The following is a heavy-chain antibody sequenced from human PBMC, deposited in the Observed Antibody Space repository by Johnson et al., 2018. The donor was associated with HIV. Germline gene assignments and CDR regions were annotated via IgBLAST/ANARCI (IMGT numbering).Heavy chain of an antibody. J-gene: IGHJ3*02. D-gene: IGHD3-22*01. CDR1: GFTFSNFA. CDR3: ASYDSSGSRAFDI. CDR2: MSYDGSNK. V-gene: IGHV3-30-3*01. Sequence: QVQLLESGGGVVQPGRSLRLSCAASGFTFSNFAMHWVRLAPGKGLEWVALMSYDGSNKYYAASVKGRFTISRDNSKNTLYLQMNSLRAEDTAVYYCASYDSSGSRAFDIWGQGTMVTVSS.